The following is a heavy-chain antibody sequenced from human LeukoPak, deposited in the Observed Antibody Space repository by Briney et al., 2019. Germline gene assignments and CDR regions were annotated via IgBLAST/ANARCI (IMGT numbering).Heavy chain of an antibody. CDR2: IYYNGGT. CDR1: GVGIGRGREC. CDR3: ARSQWLGDFDY. D-gene: IGHD3-10*01. V-gene: IGHV4-31*11. J-gene: IGHJ4*02. Sequence: SRTLSLSCVFFGVGIGRGRECVYLSVEPLAIRLKWIGYIYYNGGTYYNPSLKSRIAISRDMSNNQFSLNLSSVTAADTAIYYCARSQWLGDFDYWGQGTLVTVSS.